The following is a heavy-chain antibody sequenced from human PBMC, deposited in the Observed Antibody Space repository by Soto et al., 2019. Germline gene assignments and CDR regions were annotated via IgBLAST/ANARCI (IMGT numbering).Heavy chain of an antibody. CDR3: ARDQKRLRISHYYYYYGMDV. D-gene: IGHD4-17*01. J-gene: IGHJ6*02. V-gene: IGHV1-69*01. Sequence: QVQLVQSGAEVKKPGSSVKVSCKASGGTFSSYAISWVRQAPGQGLEWMGGIIPIFGTANYAQKFQGRVTTTADESTSTAYMELSSLRSEDTAVYYCARDQKRLRISHYYYYYGMDVWGQGTTVTVSS. CDR2: IIPIFGTA. CDR1: GGTFSSYA.